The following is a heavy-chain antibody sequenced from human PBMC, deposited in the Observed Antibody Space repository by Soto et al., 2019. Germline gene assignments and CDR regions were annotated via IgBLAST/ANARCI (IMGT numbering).Heavy chain of an antibody. D-gene: IGHD1-26*01. V-gene: IGHV1-69*13. Sequence: SVKVSCKASGGTFSSYAISWVRQAPGQGLEWMGGIIPIFGTANYAQKFQGRVTITADESTSTAYMELSSLRSEDTAVYYCARVLVGATTHYYYGMDVWGQGTTVTVS. CDR2: IIPIFGTA. CDR3: ARVLVGATTHYYYGMDV. J-gene: IGHJ6*02. CDR1: GGTFSSYA.